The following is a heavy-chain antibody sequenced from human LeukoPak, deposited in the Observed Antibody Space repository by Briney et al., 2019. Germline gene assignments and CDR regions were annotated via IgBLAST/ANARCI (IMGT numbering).Heavy chain of an antibody. D-gene: IGHD6-19*01. CDR3: ARDATVGVPGTLYFDH. V-gene: IGHV3-48*03. CDR2: IDTSSGTI. J-gene: IGHJ4*02. CDR1: GXXFSSYX. Sequence: GGXXRLSXAXXGXXFSSYXXNWVRQAPGKGLEWVSYIDTSSGTIHYADSVKGRFTISRDNAKSSLYLQMNSLRAEDTAVYFCARDATVGVPGTLYFDHWGQGTLVTVSS.